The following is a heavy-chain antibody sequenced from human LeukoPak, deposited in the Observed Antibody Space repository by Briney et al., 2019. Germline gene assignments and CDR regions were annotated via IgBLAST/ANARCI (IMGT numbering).Heavy chain of an antibody. CDR1: GYSISSGYY. Sequence: NASETLSLTCTVSGYSISSGYYWGWIRQPPGKGLEWIGSIYYSGSTHYNPSLKSRVTISVDTSKNQFSLKLSSVTAADTAVYYCARYRRGIVVVPAADWYFDLWGRGTLVTVSS. D-gene: IGHD2-2*01. V-gene: IGHV4-38-2*02. CDR2: IYYSGST. CDR3: ARYRRGIVVVPAADWYFDL. J-gene: IGHJ2*01.